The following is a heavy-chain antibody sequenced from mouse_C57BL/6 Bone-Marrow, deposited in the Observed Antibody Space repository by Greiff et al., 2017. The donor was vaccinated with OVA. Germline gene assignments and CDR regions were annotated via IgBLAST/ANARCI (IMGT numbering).Heavy chain of an antibody. CDR3: ARSCGVINIDY. Sequence: QVQLMQSGAGLVRPGTSVKMSCKASGYTFSNYGIGWAKQRPGHGLEWIGDIYPGGGYTNYNETVKGMATLNADKSSSTGYMQFSSLTSEDSAIYYCARSCGVINIDYWGQGTTLTVSS. V-gene: IGHV1-63*01. CDR2: IYPGGGYT. J-gene: IGHJ2*01. CDR1: GYTFSNYG.